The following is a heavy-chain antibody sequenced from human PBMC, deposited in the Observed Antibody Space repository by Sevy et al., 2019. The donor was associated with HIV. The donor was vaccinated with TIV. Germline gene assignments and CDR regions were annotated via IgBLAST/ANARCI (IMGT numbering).Heavy chain of an antibody. Sequence: GESLKISCKASGYRFTSYWIGWVRQMPGKGLEWMGITYPGDSDTRYSPSFQGQVTISADKSISTAYLQRSSLKASDSAMYYCARQYYGSGSYYNSFFDYWGQGTLVTVSS. CDR1: GYRFTSYW. J-gene: IGHJ4*02. V-gene: IGHV5-51*01. CDR2: TYPGDSDT. D-gene: IGHD3-10*01. CDR3: ARQYYGSGSYYNSFFDY.